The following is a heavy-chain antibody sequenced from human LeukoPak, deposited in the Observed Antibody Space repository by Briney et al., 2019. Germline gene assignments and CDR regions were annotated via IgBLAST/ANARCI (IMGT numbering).Heavy chain of an antibody. CDR1: GFTFSSYS. D-gene: IGHD6-6*01. V-gene: IGHV3-23*01. CDR3: AKTRRYSSSSCFDY. Sequence: GGSLRLSCAASGFTFSSYSMNWVRQAPGKGLEWVSAISGSGGSTYYADSVKGRFTISRDNSKNTLYLQMNSLRAEDTAVYYCAKTRRYSSSSCFDYWGQGTLVTVSS. CDR2: ISGSGGST. J-gene: IGHJ4*02.